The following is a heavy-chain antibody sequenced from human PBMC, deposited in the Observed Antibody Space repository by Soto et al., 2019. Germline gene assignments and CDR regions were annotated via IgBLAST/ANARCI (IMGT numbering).Heavy chain of an antibody. D-gene: IGHD2-2*01. V-gene: IGHV3-30*03. J-gene: IGHJ5*02. CDR3: ARGLRRQLLNWFDP. Sequence: PGGSLRLSCAASGFTFTTYGMHWVRQAPGKGLEWVAVISYDGTNKFYEDSVDGRFTISRDNSKNTLFLQMNSLRPEDTAVYYCARGLRRQLLNWFDPWGQGTLVTVSS. CDR2: ISYDGTNK. CDR1: GFTFTTYG.